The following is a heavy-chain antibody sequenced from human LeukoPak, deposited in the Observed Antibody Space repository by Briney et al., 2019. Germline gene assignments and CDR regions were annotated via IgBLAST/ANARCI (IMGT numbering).Heavy chain of an antibody. CDR1: GYTFTSYY. Sequence: GASVKVSCKASGYTFTSYYMHWVRQPPGQGLEWMGIINPSGGSTSYAQKFQGRVTMTRDTSTSTVYMELSSLRSEDTAVYYCARDLYYDFWSGYYLSYYYYGMDVWGQGTTVTVSS. CDR2: INPSGGST. V-gene: IGHV1-46*01. CDR3: ARDLYYDFWSGYYLSYYYYGMDV. D-gene: IGHD3-3*01. J-gene: IGHJ6*02.